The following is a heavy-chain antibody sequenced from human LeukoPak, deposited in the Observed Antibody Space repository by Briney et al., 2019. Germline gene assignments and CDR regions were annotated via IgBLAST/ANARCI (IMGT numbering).Heavy chain of an antibody. V-gene: IGHV1-8*01. CDR2: MNPNSGNT. CDR3: ARDVGYCSSTSCYYHYYGMDV. CDR1: GYTFTSYD. Sequence: ASVKVSCKASGYTFTSYDINWVRQATGQGLEWMGWMNPNSGNTGYAQKFQGRVTMTRNTSTSTAYMELSSLRSEDTAVYYCARDVGYCSSTSCYYHYYGMDVWGQGTTVTVSS. D-gene: IGHD2-2*01. J-gene: IGHJ6*02.